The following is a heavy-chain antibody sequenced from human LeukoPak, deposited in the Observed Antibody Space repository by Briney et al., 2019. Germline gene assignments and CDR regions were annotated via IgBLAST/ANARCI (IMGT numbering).Heavy chain of an antibody. D-gene: IGHD3-9*01. V-gene: IGHV3-23*01. CDR3: AKWGDYDILTGYYVPDY. CDR1: GFTFTNYA. Sequence: GGSLRLSCVASGFTFTNYAMSWVRQAPGKGLEWVSAITGSDGSSYYADSVRGRFTISRDNSKNTLYLQVNSLRAEDTAVYYCAKWGDYDILTGYYVPDYWGQGTLVTVSS. J-gene: IGHJ4*02. CDR2: ITGSDGSS.